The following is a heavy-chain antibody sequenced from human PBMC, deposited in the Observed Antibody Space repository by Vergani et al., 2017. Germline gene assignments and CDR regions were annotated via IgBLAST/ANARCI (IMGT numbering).Heavy chain of an antibody. D-gene: IGHD5-18*01. CDR1: GGSFSGYY. CDR3: ARERDSYGKDY. CDR2: INHSGST. Sequence: QVQLQQWGAGLLKPSETLSLTCAVYGGSFSGYYWSWIRQPPGKGLEWIGEINHSGSTNYNPSLKSRVTISVDTSKSQFSLKLSSVTAAATAVYYCARERDSYGKDYGGQGTLVTVSS. J-gene: IGHJ4*02. V-gene: IGHV4-34*01.